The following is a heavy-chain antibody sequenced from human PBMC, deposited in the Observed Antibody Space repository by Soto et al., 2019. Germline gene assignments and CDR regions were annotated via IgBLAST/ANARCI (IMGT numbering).Heavy chain of an antibody. Sequence: GGSLRLSCAASAFTFSIYWMHWVRQVPGKGLVCVSRISSDGSSTTYADSVKGRFTISRDNAKNTLYLQMNSLRAEDTAVYYCARDTTVGYSSQLDYWGQGTLVTVSS. CDR3: ARDTTVGYSSQLDY. CDR2: ISSDGSST. D-gene: IGHD4-17*01. V-gene: IGHV3-74*01. J-gene: IGHJ4*02. CDR1: AFTFSIYW.